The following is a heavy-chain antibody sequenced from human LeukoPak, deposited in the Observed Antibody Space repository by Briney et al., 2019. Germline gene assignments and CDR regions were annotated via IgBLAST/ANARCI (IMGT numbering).Heavy chain of an antibody. V-gene: IGHV3-23*01. D-gene: IGHD2-2*02. CDR2: INGSGGRT. J-gene: IGHJ4*02. Sequence: GGSLRLSCAASGFMFSTYALSWVRQAPGKGLEWVSGINGSGGRTYYADSVKGRFTISRDNSKNTLYLQMNSLRAEDTAVYYCVNSPYCSSTNCYMGRGQGTLVTVSS. CDR3: VNSPYCSSTNCYMG. CDR1: GFMFSTYA.